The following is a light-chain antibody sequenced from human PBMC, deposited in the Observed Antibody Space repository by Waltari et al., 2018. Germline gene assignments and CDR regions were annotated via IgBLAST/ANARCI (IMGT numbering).Light chain of an antibody. CDR3: YSAADNNQWV. Sequence: SYELTQPPSVSVSPGQTARITCSGDALAKKYGRWFQQKPGQAPVLVIYKDNERPSGIPERFSGSSSGSTVTFTISVAQVEDEADYYCYSAADNNQWVFGGGTKLTVL. CDR1: ALAKKY. J-gene: IGLJ3*02. V-gene: IGLV3-27*01. CDR2: KDN.